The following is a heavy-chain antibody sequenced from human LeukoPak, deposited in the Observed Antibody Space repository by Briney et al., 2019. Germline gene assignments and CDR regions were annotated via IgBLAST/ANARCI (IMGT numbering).Heavy chain of an antibody. D-gene: IGHD6-19*01. CDR3: ATGPGIGVAGSKNLDY. V-gene: IGHV4-34*01. CDR2: INHSGST. CDR1: GGSFSGYY. J-gene: IGHJ4*02. Sequence: SETLSLTCAVSGGSFSGYYWSWIRQPPGKGLEWIGEINHSGSTNYNPSLKSRVTISVDTSKNQFSLKLSSVTASDTAVYYCATGPGIGVAGSKNLDYWGQGTLVTVSS.